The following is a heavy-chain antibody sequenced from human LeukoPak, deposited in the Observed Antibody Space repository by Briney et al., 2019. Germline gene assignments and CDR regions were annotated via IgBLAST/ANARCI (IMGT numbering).Heavy chain of an antibody. CDR1: GGSISSSRYY. D-gene: IGHD6-19*01. CDR2: IYYSGST. Sequence: SETLSLTCTVSGGSISSSRYYWGWIRQPPGKGLEWIGSIYYSGSTYYTPYLKSRFTISVDTSKNQFSLKLSSVTAADTAVYYCARRGYSSGWFPFDYWGQGTLVTVSS. CDR3: ARRGYSSGWFPFDY. V-gene: IGHV4-39*01. J-gene: IGHJ4*02.